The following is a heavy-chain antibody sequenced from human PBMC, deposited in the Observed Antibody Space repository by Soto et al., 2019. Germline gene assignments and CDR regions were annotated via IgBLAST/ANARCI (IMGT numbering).Heavy chain of an antibody. CDR1: GGSFSGYY. V-gene: IGHV4-34*01. J-gene: IGHJ4*02. CDR3: ARGPVAGTGALHDY. CDR2: INHSGST. Sequence: QVQLQQWGAGLLKPSETLSLTCAVYGGSFSGYYWTWIRQPPGKGLEWIGEINHSGSTNYNPSLKSRVTITVDTSKNQFSLRLSSVTAADTAVYYGARGPVAGTGALHDYWGQGTLVTVSS. D-gene: IGHD6-19*01.